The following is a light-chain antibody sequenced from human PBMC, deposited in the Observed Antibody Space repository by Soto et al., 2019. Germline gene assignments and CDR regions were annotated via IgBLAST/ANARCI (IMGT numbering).Light chain of an antibody. J-gene: IGLJ1*01. Sequence: QSVXTQPPSASGSPGQSVTISCTGTSSDVGAYDYVSWYQQHPGKAPKLMIYEINKRPSGVPDRFSGSKSGNTASLTVSGLQAEDEANYYCSSYSSSSTHYVFGTGTKDTVL. CDR1: SSDVGAYDY. V-gene: IGLV2-8*01. CDR3: SSYSSSSTHYV. CDR2: EIN.